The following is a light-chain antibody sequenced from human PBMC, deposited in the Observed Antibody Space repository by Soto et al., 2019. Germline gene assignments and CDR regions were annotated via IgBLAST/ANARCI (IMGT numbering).Light chain of an antibody. Sequence: DIQMTQSTSTLSASVGDRVTITCRASQSFSNWLAWYQLKPGKPPKLLIFGSSTLENGVPSRFSGGGSGTEFTLTISSLQPDDFATYYCQQYNSYPYTFGQGTNLEIK. CDR3: QQYNSYPYT. J-gene: IGKJ2*01. CDR1: QSFSNW. CDR2: GSS. V-gene: IGKV1-5*03.